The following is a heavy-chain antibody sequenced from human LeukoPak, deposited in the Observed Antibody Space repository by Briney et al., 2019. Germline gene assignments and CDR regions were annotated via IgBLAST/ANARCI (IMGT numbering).Heavy chain of an antibody. Sequence: GGSLRLSCAASGFNFNTYTMNWVRQAPGKGLEWVSSISSDSSYIYYADAVHGRFTVSRDNAKYSLYLQMNSLRAEDTAVYYCARDTGLLWGQGTLVTVSS. V-gene: IGHV3-21*01. CDR3: ARDTGLL. J-gene: IGHJ4*02. CDR1: GFNFNTYT. CDR2: ISSDSSYI. D-gene: IGHD2-15*01.